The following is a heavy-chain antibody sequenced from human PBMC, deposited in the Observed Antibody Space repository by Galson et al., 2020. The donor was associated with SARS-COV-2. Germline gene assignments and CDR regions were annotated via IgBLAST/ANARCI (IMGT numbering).Heavy chain of an antibody. CDR3: ARTGGSYMDY. CDR2: ISYDG. J-gene: IGHJ4*02. Sequence: TGGSLRLSCAASGFTFSSYAMNWVRQAPGKGLEWVAVISYDGYYADSVKGRFTISRDNSKNTLYLQMNSLRAEDTAVYYCARTGGSYMDYWGQGTLVTVSS. CDR1: GFTFSSYA. D-gene: IGHD1-26*01. V-gene: IGHV3-30*04.